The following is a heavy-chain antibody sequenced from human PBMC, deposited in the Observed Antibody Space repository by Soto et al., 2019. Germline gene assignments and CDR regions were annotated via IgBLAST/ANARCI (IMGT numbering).Heavy chain of an antibody. D-gene: IGHD3-22*01. Sequence: GPTLVNPTQTLTLTCTFSGLSLSTNLMCVGWIRQPPGKALEWLALINWDDDEDYNKSLKTRLTISKDTSKNQVVLTLTNIDPVDPAPSQCPRIRDTSYSHFDLCGPGKLVTVCS. CDR2: INWDDDE. CDR3: PRIRDTSYSHFDL. J-gene: IGHJ4*02. CDR1: GLSLSTNLMC. V-gene: IGHV2-70*01.